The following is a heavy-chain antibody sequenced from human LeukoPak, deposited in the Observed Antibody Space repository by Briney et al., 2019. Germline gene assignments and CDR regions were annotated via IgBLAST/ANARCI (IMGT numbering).Heavy chain of an antibody. V-gene: IGHV3-48*03. CDR1: GFTFSSYE. D-gene: IGHD6-13*01. CDR2: ISSSGSTI. CDR3: ATRIAAAARLAFDI. Sequence: GGSLRLSCAASGFTFSSYEMNWVRQAPGKGLQWVSYISSSGSTIYYADSVKGRFTISRDNAKSSLYLQMNSLRAEDTAVYYCATRIAAAARLAFDIWGQGTLVTVSS. J-gene: IGHJ3*02.